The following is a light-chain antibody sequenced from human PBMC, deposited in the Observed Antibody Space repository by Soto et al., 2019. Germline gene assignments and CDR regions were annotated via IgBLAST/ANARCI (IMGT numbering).Light chain of an antibody. Sequence: DIQLTQSPSFLSASVGDRVTITCRASQGISSYLAWYQQRPGKAPKLLIYAASTLQSGVPSRFSGSGSGTEFTLTISSLQPEDFATYYCQQLNSYPLTVGGGTKVKI. CDR2: AAS. CDR3: QQLNSYPLT. J-gene: IGKJ4*01. CDR1: QGISSY. V-gene: IGKV1-9*01.